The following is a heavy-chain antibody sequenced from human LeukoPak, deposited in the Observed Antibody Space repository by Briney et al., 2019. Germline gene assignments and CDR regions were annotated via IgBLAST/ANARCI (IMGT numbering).Heavy chain of an antibody. CDR1: GGSFSGYY. Sequence: SETLSLTCAVYGGSFSGYYWSWIRQPPGKGLERIGEINHSGSTNYNPSLKSRVTISVDTSKNQFSLKLSSVTAADTAMYYCARGGIRNRHYYYYMDVWGKGTTVTVSS. CDR2: INHSGST. V-gene: IGHV4-34*01. J-gene: IGHJ6*03. CDR3: ARGGIRNRHYYYYMDV. D-gene: IGHD1-14*01.